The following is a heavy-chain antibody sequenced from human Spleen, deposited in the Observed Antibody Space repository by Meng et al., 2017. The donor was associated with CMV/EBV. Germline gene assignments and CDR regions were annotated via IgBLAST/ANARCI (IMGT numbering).Heavy chain of an antibody. CDR1: GGSFRAYY. D-gene: IGHD1-1*01. J-gene: IGHJ5*02. CDR3: ARNDAGTPHNWFDP. Sequence: SETLSLTCAVYGGSFRAYYWSWIRQHPGKGLEWIGESINHSGSTNYNPSLKTRVTISVDTSKNQFSLKVSSVTAADTAVYYCARNDAGTPHNWFDPWGQGMLVTVSS. CDR2: SINHSGST. V-gene: IGHV4-34*01.